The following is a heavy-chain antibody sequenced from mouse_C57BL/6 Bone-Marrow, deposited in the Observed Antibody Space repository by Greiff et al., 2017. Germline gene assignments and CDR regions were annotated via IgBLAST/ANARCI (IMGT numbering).Heavy chain of an antibody. CDR1: GYTFTSYW. CDR3: ASHGSSFYAMDY. D-gene: IGHD1-1*01. J-gene: IGHJ4*01. CDR2: INPSSGYT. Sequence: VQLQQSGAELAKPGASVKLSCTASGYTFTSYWMHWVKQRPGQGLEWIGDINPSSGYTKYNQKFKDKATLTADKSSSTAYMQLSSLTYEDSAVYYCASHGSSFYAMDYWGQGTSVTVSS. V-gene: IGHV1-7*01.